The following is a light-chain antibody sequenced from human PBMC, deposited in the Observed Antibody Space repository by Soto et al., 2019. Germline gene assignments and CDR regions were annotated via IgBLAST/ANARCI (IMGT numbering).Light chain of an antibody. Sequence: IQMTQSPSTLSASIGDRVTITCRASQSINNRLAWYQQMPGKGPNLLIYDASSSESGVPSRFRGSCSETEFTLTISGLQPDDFATYYCQQFIDAWTFGQRTKVDI. CDR1: QSINNR. J-gene: IGKJ1*01. CDR3: QQFIDAWT. CDR2: DAS. V-gene: IGKV1-5*01.